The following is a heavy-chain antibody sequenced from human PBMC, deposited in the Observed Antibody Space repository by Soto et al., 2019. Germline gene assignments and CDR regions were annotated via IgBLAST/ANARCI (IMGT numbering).Heavy chain of an antibody. V-gene: IGHV3-30-3*01. D-gene: IGHD3-9*01. Sequence: GGSLRLSCVASGFTFSSYAMHWVRQAPGKGLEWVAVISYDGSNKYYADSVKGRFTISRDNSKNTLYLQMNSLRAEDTAVYYCARDWRMMTGYEVSYYYYGMDVWGQGTTVTVSS. CDR1: GFTFSSYA. CDR2: ISYDGSNK. J-gene: IGHJ6*02. CDR3: ARDWRMMTGYEVSYYYYGMDV.